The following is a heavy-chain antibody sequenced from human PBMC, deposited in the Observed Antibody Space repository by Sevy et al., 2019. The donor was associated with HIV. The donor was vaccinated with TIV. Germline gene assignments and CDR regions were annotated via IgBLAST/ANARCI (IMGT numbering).Heavy chain of an antibody. J-gene: IGHJ3*02. D-gene: IGHD2-2*01. CDR1: GFTFSSYA. V-gene: IGHV3-23*01. CDR2: ISGSGGST. Sequence: GGSLRLSCAASGFTFSSYAMSWVRQAPGKGLEWVSAISGSGGSTYYADSVKGRFTISRDNSKNTLYLQMNSLRAEDTAVXYCAKDQSLIVVVPAAKPKHSQDDFWSGYCGAFDIWGQGTMVTVSS. CDR3: AKDQSLIVVVPAAKPKHSQDDFWSGYCGAFDI.